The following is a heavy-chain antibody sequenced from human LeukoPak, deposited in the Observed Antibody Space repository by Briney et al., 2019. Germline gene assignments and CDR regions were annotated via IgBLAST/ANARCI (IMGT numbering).Heavy chain of an antibody. J-gene: IGHJ5*02. CDR2: IYPGDSDT. V-gene: IGHV5-51*01. Sequence: GESLKISCKGSGYSFTSYWIGWVRQMPGKGLEWMGIIYPGDSDTRYSPSFQGQVTISADKSISTAYLQWSSLKASDTAMYYCARLTMVRGVIRNWVARWGQGTLVTVSS. D-gene: IGHD3-10*01. CDR1: GYSFTSYW. CDR3: ARLTMVRGVIRNWVAR.